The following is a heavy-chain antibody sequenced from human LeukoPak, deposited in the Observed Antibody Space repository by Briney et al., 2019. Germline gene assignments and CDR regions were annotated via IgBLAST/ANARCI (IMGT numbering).Heavy chain of an antibody. D-gene: IGHD5-12*01. CDR1: GGSISSGGYY. CDR3: ARDLGYSSYDRLVQVFDY. Sequence: PSETLSLTCTVSGGSISSGGYYWSWIRQPPGKGLEWIGYIYHSGSTYYNPSLKSRVTISVDRSKNQFSLKLSSVTAADTAVYYCARDLGYSSYDRLVQVFDYWGQGTLVTVSS. J-gene: IGHJ4*02. V-gene: IGHV4-30-2*01. CDR2: IYHSGST.